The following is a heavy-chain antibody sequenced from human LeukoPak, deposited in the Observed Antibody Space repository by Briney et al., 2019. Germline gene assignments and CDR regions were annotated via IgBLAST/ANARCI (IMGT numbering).Heavy chain of an antibody. CDR3: ARVGVVTAVGYYFDY. J-gene: IGHJ4*02. CDR2: IYYSGST. D-gene: IGHD2-21*02. Sequence: SETLSLTCTVSGGSISSGGYYWSWIRQHPGKGLEWIGYIYYSGSTYYNPSLKSRVTISVATSKNQFSLKLSSVTAADTAVYYCARVGVVTAVGYYFDYWGQGTLVTVSS. V-gene: IGHV4-31*03. CDR1: GGSISSGGYY.